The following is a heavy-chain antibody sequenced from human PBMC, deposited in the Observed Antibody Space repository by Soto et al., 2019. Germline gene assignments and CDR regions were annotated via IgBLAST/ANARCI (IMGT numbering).Heavy chain of an antibody. D-gene: IGHD5-18*01. CDR2: ISAYNGNT. CDR3: ARDLGHSYANEDWFDP. J-gene: IGHJ5*02. CDR1: GYTFTSYG. Sequence: ASVKVSCKASGYTFTSYGISWVRQAPGQGLEWMGWISAYNGNTNYAQKLQGRVTMTTDTSTSTAYMELRSLRSDDTAVYYCARDLGHSYANEDWFDPWGQGTLVTVSS. V-gene: IGHV1-18*01.